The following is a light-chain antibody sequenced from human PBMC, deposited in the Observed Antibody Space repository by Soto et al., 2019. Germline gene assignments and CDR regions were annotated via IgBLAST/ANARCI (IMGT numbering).Light chain of an antibody. CDR3: AVWDDTLRGVV. CDR1: SSNIGSNF. J-gene: IGLJ2*01. Sequence: QSVLTQPPSASGTRGQRVTISCSGSSSNIGSNFLSWYQHLPGTAPKLLIYRDSQWPSGVPDRFSASKSGTSASLAISGLRSEDEGDYCCAVWDDTLRGVVFGGGTKVTVL. V-gene: IGLV1-47*01. CDR2: RDS.